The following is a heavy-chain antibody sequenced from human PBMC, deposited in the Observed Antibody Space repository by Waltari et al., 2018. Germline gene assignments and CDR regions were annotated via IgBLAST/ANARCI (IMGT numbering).Heavy chain of an antibody. CDR1: GYSFTAYY. D-gene: IGHD7-27*01. V-gene: IGHV1-2*06. CDR2: INPNSGAT. CDR3: ARVLSTVQLGIFAY. J-gene: IGHJ4*02. Sequence: QAQMVQSGAEVKKPGASVKVSCKASGYSFTAYYLHWVRQAPGQGLEWMGRINPNSGATTYAQMFQGRVTMTRDTSISTAYMEVTGLRSDDTAVYYCARVLSTVQLGIFAYWGQGTVVTVSS.